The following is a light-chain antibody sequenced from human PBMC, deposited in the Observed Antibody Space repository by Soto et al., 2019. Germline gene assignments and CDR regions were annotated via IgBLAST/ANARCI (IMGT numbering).Light chain of an antibody. CDR2: DVS. V-gene: IGLV2-14*01. CDR1: SSDVGGYNY. J-gene: IGLJ2*01. CDR3: SSYTTSNTYVV. Sequence: QSALTQPASVSGSPGQSITISCTGTSSDVGGYNYVSWYQQHPGKAPKLMIYDVSNRPSGISNRFSGSKSGNTASLTISGLQAEDEADYYCSSYTTSNTYVVFGGGTQLTV.